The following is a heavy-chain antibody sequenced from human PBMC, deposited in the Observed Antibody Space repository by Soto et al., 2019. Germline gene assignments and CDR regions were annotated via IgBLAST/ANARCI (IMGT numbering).Heavy chain of an antibody. V-gene: IGHV3-23*01. CDR2: ITNSGAGT. Sequence: EVQLLESGGGLVQPGGSLRLSCAASGFTFSTYAMSWVRQAPGKGLEWVSTITNSGAGTYYADSVKGRLTISRDNAKNTRYLQMNSVRAEDTAVYYCANANLHGRGFQDYWCQGTLVTVSS. CDR1: GFTFSTYA. J-gene: IGHJ4*02. CDR3: ANANLHGRGFQDY. D-gene: IGHD2-15*01.